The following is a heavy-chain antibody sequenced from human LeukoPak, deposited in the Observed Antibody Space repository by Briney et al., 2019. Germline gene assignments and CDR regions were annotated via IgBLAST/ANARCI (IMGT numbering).Heavy chain of an antibody. Sequence: ASVKVSCKASGGTFSSYAISWARQAPGQGLEWMGRINPNSGGTNYAQKFQGRVTMTRDTSISTAYMELSRLRSDDTAVYYCARGRGTNGGDYWGQGTLVTVSS. J-gene: IGHJ4*02. CDR3: ARGRGTNGGDY. V-gene: IGHV1-2*06. D-gene: IGHD2-8*01. CDR1: GGTFSSYA. CDR2: INPNSGGT.